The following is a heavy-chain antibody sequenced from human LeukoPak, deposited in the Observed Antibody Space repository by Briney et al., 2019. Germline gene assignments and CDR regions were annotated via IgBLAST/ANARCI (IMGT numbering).Heavy chain of an antibody. V-gene: IGHV3-30*03. CDR1: GFTFSRYG. J-gene: IGHJ3*02. CDR3: ARGGSYYPSGSYFAFDI. CDR2: IAYDGNNK. D-gene: IGHD3-10*01. Sequence: GRSLRLSCAASGFTFSRYGMHWVRQAPGKGLEWVAVIAYDGNNKYYADSVKGRFTNSRDNSKNTLYLQMNSLRPQDTAVYYCARGGSYYPSGSYFAFDIWGQGTMVTVSS.